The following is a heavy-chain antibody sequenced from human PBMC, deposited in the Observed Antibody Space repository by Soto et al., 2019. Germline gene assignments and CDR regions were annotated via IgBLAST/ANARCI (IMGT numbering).Heavy chain of an antibody. Sequence: GGSLRLSCAASGFTFSSDWMSWVRQVPGKGLVWVSRISGDGSVRNYADSVRGRFTISRDNAKNTLFLQLNSLSVEDTALYYCVRGTVSGSFLIYWGREPWSPSPQ. CDR3: VRGTVSGSFLIY. CDR1: GFTFSSDW. CDR2: ISGDGSVR. J-gene: IGHJ4*02. V-gene: IGHV3-74*01. D-gene: IGHD6-19*01.